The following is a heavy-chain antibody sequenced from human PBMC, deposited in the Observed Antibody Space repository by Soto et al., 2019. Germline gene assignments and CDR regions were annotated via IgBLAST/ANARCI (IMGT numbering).Heavy chain of an antibody. CDR3: ARDPDYYYGMDV. CDR2: ISSSSSTI. Sequence: RGSLRLSCAASGFTFSSYSMNWVRQAPGKGLEWVSYISSSSSTIYYADSVKGRFTIYRDNDKNSLYLQMNSLRDEDTAVYYCARDPDYYYGMDVWGEGTTVTVS. J-gene: IGHJ6*02. CDR1: GFTFSSYS. V-gene: IGHV3-48*02.